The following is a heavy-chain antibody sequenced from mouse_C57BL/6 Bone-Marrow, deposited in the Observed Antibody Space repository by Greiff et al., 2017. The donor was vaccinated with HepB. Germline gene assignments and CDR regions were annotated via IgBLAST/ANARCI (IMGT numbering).Heavy chain of an antibody. Sequence: EVQLQQSGPELVKPGASVKISCKASGYTFTDYYMNWVKQSHGKSLEWIGDINPNNGGTSYNQKFKGKATLTVDKSSSTAYMELRSLTSEDSAVYYCARRSYYYGSREYFDVWGTGTTVTVSS. V-gene: IGHV1-26*01. CDR1: GYTFTDYY. CDR2: INPNNGGT. CDR3: ARRSYYYGSREYFDV. D-gene: IGHD1-1*01. J-gene: IGHJ1*03.